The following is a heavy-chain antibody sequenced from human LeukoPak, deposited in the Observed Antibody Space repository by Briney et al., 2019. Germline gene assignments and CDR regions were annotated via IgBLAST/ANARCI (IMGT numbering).Heavy chain of an antibody. CDR1: GYTFTSYG. CDR2: ISAYNGNT. D-gene: IGHD5-12*01. J-gene: IGHJ4*02. V-gene: IGHV1-18*01. Sequence: ASVKVSRKASGYTFTSYGSSWVRQAPGQGLEWMGWISAYNGNTNYAQKLQGRVTMTTDTSTSTAYMELRSLRSDDTAVYYCARDGTYSGYEYPLDYWGQGTLVTVSS. CDR3: ARDGTYSGYEYPLDY.